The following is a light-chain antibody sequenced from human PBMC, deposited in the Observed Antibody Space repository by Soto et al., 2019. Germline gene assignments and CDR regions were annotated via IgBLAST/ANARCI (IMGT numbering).Light chain of an antibody. CDR2: GVT. Sequence: QSALTQPASMSGSPGQPITISCTGTSGDVGFYDFVSWYQQHPGKVPRLIIYGVTKRPSGVSHRFSGSKSGNTASLTISGLQVEDEAAYSCASYTGSSTYLFGGGTKLTVL. CDR3: ASYTGSSTYL. CDR1: SGDVGFYDF. J-gene: IGLJ3*02. V-gene: IGLV2-14*03.